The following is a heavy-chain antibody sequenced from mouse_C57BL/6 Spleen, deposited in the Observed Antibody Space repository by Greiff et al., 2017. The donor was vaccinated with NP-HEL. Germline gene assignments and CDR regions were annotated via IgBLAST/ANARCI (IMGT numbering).Heavy chain of an antibody. D-gene: IGHD1-1*01. Sequence: VMLVESGPGLVQPSQSLSITCTVSGFSLTSYGVHWVRQSPGKGLEWLGVIWSGGSTDYNAAFISRLSISKDNSKSKVFFKMNSLQADDTAIYYCARTPQFVTTVVAHFDYWGQGTTLTVSS. J-gene: IGHJ2*01. CDR1: GFSLTSYG. CDR2: IWSGGST. CDR3: ARTPQFVTTVVAHFDY. V-gene: IGHV2-2*01.